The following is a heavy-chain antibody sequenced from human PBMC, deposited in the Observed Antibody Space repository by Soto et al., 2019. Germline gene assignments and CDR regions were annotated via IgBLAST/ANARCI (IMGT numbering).Heavy chain of an antibody. J-gene: IGHJ6*02. CDR3: AREKVYFMGV. V-gene: IGHV1-8*01. CDR1: GYTFTSYD. D-gene: IGHD1-20*01. Sequence: QVQLVQSGAEVKKPGASVKVSCKASGYTFTSYDINWVRQATGQGLEWMGWMNPNSGKTGYAKKFQGRGTMTTNTSISTAYMQLSSLRAEDAAVYYSAREKVYFMGVWGQGTTVTVSS. CDR2: MNPNSGKT.